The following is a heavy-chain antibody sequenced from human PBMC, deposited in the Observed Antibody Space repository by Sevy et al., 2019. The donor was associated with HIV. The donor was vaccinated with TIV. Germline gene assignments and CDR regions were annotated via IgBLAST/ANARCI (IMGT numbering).Heavy chain of an antibody. J-gene: IGHJ5*02. V-gene: IGHV3-48*03. CDR3: VRDTHRSGYCGVTFPRASDL. CDR1: GFDFRSYE. CDR2: IDTTGTAI. Sequence: GGSLRLSCAASGFDFRSYEMSWVRQAPGKGLQWVSYIDTTGTAIYADSVKGRFTISRDNAKNSLFLQMYGLRPDDTAVYYCVRDTHRSGYCGVTFPRASDLWGQGTLVTVSS. D-gene: IGHD3-22*01.